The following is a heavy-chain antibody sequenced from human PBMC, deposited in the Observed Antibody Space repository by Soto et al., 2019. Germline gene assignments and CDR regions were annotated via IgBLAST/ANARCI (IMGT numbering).Heavy chain of an antibody. J-gene: IGHJ4*01. Sequence: QVQLVQSGAEVKKPGASVKVSCKASGYTFTSYGISWVRQAPGQGLEWMGWISAYNGNTNYAQKLQGRVTMTTDTSTSTAYMELRSLSSDDTAVYYCASEEPGWLQLPQFDYWGHGTLVTVSS. V-gene: IGHV1-18*01. D-gene: IGHD5-12*01. CDR2: ISAYNGNT. CDR3: ASEEPGWLQLPQFDY. CDR1: GYTFTSYG.